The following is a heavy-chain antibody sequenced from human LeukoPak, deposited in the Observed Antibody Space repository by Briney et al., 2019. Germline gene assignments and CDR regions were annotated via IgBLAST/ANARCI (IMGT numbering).Heavy chain of an antibody. D-gene: IGHD6-25*01. CDR1: GFTFSSYT. Sequence: GGSLRLSCAASGFTFSSYTMSWVRQAPGKGLEWVSAISGSVGSTYYADSVKGRFTISRDNSKNTLYLKMNSLRAEDTAVYYCAKDIRRYSSGDYWGQGTLVTVSS. V-gene: IGHV3-23*01. CDR2: ISGSVGST. J-gene: IGHJ4*02. CDR3: AKDIRRYSSGDY.